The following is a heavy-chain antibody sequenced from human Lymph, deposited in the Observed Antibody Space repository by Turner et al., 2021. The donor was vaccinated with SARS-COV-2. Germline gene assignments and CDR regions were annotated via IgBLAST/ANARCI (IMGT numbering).Heavy chain of an antibody. J-gene: IGHJ6*02. V-gene: IGHV3-48*02. Sequence: EVQLVESGGGLVQPGGSLRLSCAASGFTFSSYSRNWVRQAPGKGLEWVSYISISSSTIYYAASVKGRFTSSRDNAKNSLYLQMNSLRDEDTAVYYCARDRGGYGAYYYGMDVWGQGTTVTVSS. CDR3: ARDRGGYGAYYYGMDV. CDR1: GFTFSSYS. D-gene: IGHD2-15*01. CDR2: ISISSSTI.